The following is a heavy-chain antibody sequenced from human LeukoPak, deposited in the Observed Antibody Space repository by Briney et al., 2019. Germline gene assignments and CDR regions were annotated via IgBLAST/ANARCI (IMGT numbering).Heavy chain of an antibody. CDR3: ARVGALLWFALDV. CDR1: GGSISSSSYY. J-gene: IGHJ6*02. V-gene: IGHV4-39*07. Sequence: SETLSLTCTVSGGSISSSSYYWGWIRQPPGKGLEWIGSIYYSGSTYYNPSLKSRVTISVDTSKNQFSLKLSSVTAADTAVYYCARVGALLWFALDVWGQGTTVTVSS. CDR2: IYYSGST. D-gene: IGHD3-10*01.